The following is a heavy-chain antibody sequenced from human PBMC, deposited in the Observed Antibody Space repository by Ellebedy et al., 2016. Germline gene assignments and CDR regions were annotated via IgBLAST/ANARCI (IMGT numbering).Heavy chain of an antibody. CDR1: GFTFSSYG. CDR2: IWYDGSNK. V-gene: IGHV3-33*08. Sequence: GGSLRLSCAASGFTFSSYGMHWVRQAPGKGLEWVAGIWYDGSNKYYADSVKGRFTISRDNSKNTLYLQMNSLRAEDTAVYYCARGRYCSGGSCYPGADYWGQGTLVTVSS. J-gene: IGHJ4*02. D-gene: IGHD2-15*01. CDR3: ARGRYCSGGSCYPGADY.